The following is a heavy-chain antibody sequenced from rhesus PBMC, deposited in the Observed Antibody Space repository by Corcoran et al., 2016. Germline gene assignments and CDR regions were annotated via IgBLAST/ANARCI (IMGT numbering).Heavy chain of an antibody. V-gene: IGHV2S1*01. CDR1: GFSLSTRGRG. D-gene: IGHD3-28*01. CDR2: ICWDDDK. CDR3: ARGYGSGGYFDY. Sequence: QVTLKETGPALGKPTQTLTLTCTFSGFSLSTRGRGGGWMRQTPGKALEGLASICWDDDKYYSTSLKRRLTISKDTSKNQVVLTMTNMDPVDTATYYCARGYGSGGYFDYWGQGVLVTVSS. J-gene: IGHJ4*01.